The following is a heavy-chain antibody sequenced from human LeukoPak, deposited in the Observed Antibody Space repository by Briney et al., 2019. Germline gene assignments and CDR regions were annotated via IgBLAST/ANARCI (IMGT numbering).Heavy chain of an antibody. D-gene: IGHD5-18*01. V-gene: IGHV4-59*01. CDR1: GGSISSYY. Sequence: SETLSLTCTVSGGSISSYYWSWIRQPSGKGLECIGYISYSGSTNYNPSLKSRVTISVDTSKNQFSLKLSSVTAADTAVYYCARGQKYRSGYTVTELGSGYFDYWGQGTLVTVSS. CDR3: ARGQKYRSGYTVTELGSGYFDY. CDR2: ISYSGST. J-gene: IGHJ4*02.